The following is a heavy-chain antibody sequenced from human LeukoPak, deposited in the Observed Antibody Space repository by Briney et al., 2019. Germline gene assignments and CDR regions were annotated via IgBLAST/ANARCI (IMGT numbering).Heavy chain of an antibody. Sequence: GGSLRLSCAASGFTFSSYAMSWVRQAPGKGLEWVSAISGSGGSTYYADSVKGRFTISRDNSKNTLYLQMNSLRAEDTAVYYCARAPLAARAYYFDYWGQGTLVTVSS. CDR2: ISGSGGST. CDR1: GFTFSSYA. V-gene: IGHV3-23*01. CDR3: ARAPLAARAYYFDY. D-gene: IGHD6-6*01. J-gene: IGHJ4*02.